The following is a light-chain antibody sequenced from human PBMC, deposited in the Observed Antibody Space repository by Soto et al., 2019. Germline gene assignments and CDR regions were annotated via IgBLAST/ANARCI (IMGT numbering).Light chain of an antibody. J-gene: IGKJ1*01. Sequence: DIQMTQSPSTLSASVGDRVTITCRASQNVDNWVAWYQQKPGKAPKFLIYDASNLESGVPSRFSGRGSGTEFTLTISSLQPDDFATYYCQRYISNSRTFGQGTRV. CDR2: DAS. CDR3: QRYISNSRT. CDR1: QNVDNW. V-gene: IGKV1-5*01.